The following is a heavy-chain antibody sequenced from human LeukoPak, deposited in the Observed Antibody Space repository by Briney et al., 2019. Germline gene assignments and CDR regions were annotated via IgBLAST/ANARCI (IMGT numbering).Heavy chain of an antibody. CDR2: ISGSGGST. J-gene: IGHJ4*02. CDR3: AKDGYSYGDSTGYFDY. CDR1: GFTFSSYA. Sequence: GGSLRLSCAASGFTFSSYAMSWVRQAPGKGLEWVSAISGSGGSTYYADSVKGRFTISRDNSKNTLYLPLNSLRAEGTAVYYCAKDGYSYGDSTGYFDYWGQGTLVTVSS. D-gene: IGHD5-18*01. V-gene: IGHV3-23*01.